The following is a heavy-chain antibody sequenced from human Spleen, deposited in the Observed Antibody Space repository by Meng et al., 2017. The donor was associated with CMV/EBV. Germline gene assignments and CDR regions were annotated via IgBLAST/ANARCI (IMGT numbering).Heavy chain of an antibody. CDR1: CCG. CDR3: AKGGRARITIFGVVTREVDY. D-gene: IGHD3-3*01. V-gene: IGHV3-30*02. CDR2: IRYDGSNK. J-gene: IGHJ4*02. Sequence: CCGLHWGRQGPGERQEWVEFIRYDGSNKYYADSEKGQFTISRDNSKNTLYLQMNSLRAEDTAVYYCAKGGRARITIFGVVTREVDYWGQGTLVTVSS.